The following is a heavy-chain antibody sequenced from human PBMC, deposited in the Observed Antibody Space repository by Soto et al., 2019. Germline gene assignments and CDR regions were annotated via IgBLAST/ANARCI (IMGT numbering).Heavy chain of an antibody. D-gene: IGHD1-1*01. V-gene: IGHV4-28*01. Sequence: QVQLQEPGPGLVKPSDTLSLTCAVSGYSISSNNWWGWIRQPPGRRLEWIGYIYYTGSTYYNPSLRSRVTMSVDTSKNQFSLELNSVTAADTAVYHCARRDTSGRDYYWYFDLWGRGTLVTVSS. CDR1: GYSISSNNW. CDR2: IYYTGST. J-gene: IGHJ2*01. CDR3: ARRDTSGRDYYWYFDL.